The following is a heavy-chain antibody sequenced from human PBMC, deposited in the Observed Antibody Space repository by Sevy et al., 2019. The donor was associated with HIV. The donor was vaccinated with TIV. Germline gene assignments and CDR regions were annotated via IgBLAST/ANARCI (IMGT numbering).Heavy chain of an antibody. V-gene: IGHV3-7*04. J-gene: IGHJ4*02. CDR3: ARGNSGSFDY. Sequence: GGSLRLSCAASGFSFSSYWMHWVRLAPVKGLEWVANIKQDESEKYYVASVKGRFTISRDNAKNSVYLQMNSLRPEDTATYYCARGNSGSFDYWGQGTLVTVSS. D-gene: IGHD3-22*01. CDR1: GFSFSSYW. CDR2: IKQDESEK.